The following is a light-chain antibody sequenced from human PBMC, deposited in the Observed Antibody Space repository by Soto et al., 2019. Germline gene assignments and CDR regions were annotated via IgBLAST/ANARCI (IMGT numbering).Light chain of an antibody. J-gene: IGKJ3*01. V-gene: IGKV2-28*01. CDR3: MQALQTVFT. Sequence: DLVMTQSPLSLPVTPGEPASISCRSSQSLLHSNGYNYLDWYLQKPGQSPQLLIYLGSNRASGVPDRFSGSGSGKDFTLKISRVEAEDVGVYYCMQALQTVFTFGPGTKVDIK. CDR2: LGS. CDR1: QSLLHSNGYNY.